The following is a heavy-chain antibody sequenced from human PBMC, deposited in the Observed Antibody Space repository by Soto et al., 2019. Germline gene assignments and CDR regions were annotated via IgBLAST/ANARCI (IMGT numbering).Heavy chain of an antibody. Sequence: PSETLSLTCTVSGGSISSSSYYWGWIRQPPGKGLEWIGSIYYSGSTNYNPSLKSRVTISVDTSKNQFSLKLSSVTAADTAVYYCARRVAWASIAARRVTDFFDYWGQGTLVTVSS. CDR2: IYYSGST. V-gene: IGHV4-39*01. CDR1: GGSISSSSYY. J-gene: IGHJ4*02. D-gene: IGHD6-6*01. CDR3: ARRVAWASIAARRVTDFFDY.